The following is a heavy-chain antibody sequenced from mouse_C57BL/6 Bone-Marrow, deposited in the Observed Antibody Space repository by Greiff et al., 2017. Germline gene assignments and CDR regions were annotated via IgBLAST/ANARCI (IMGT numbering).Heavy chain of an antibody. CDR2: IETENGNT. Sequence: VQLQQSGAELVRPGASVKLSCTASGYNIHADYMPWVKQRPEQGLEWIGWIETENGNTDYASSFQGKATITADTSSNTAYLQHSSRTSEDTTVYYCRTYSSYAMDYWGQGTSVTVSA. J-gene: IGHJ4*01. D-gene: IGHD2-5*01. CDR1: GYNIHADY. CDR3: RTYSSYAMDY. V-gene: IGHV14-4*01.